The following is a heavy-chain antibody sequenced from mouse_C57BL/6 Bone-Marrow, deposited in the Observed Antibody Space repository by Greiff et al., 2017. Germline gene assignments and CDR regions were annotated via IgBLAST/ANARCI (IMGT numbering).Heavy chain of an antibody. Sequence: QVQLQQPGAELVMPGASVKLSCKASGYTFTSYWMHWVKQRPGHGLEWIGEIDPSDSYPNYNQKFKGKSTLTVDKSSSTAYMQLSSLTSEDSSVYYCSREAMDDWGQGTSVTVSS. CDR2: IDPSDSYP. V-gene: IGHV1-69*01. J-gene: IGHJ4*01. CDR1: GYTFTSYW. CDR3: SREAMDD.